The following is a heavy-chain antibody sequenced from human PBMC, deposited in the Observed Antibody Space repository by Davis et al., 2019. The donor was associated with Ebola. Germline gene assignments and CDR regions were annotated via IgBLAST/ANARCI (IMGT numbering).Heavy chain of an antibody. CDR1: GYTFTRYG. V-gene: IGHV1-18*01. CDR3: ARYSNYRFDP. CDR2: ISAYNGNT. Sequence: ASVTVSCKASGYTFTRYGISSVRQAPGQGLEWMGWISAYNGNTNYAQKLQGRVTMTTDTSTSTAYMELRSLRSDDTAVYYCARYSNYRFDPWGQGTLVTVSS. D-gene: IGHD4-11*01. J-gene: IGHJ5*02.